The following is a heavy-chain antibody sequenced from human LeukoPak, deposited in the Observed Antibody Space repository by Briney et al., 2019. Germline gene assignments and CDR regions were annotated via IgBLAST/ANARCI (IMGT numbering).Heavy chain of an antibody. D-gene: IGHD6-19*01. V-gene: IGHV3-15*01. CDR2: IKSKTDGGTT. Sequence: GGSLRLSCAASGFTFSNAWMSWVRQAPGKGLEWVGRIKSKTDGGTTDYAAPVKGRFTISRDDSKNTLYLQMNSLKTEDTAVYYCTTGFRIAVAWREYYFDYWGQGTLVTVSS. CDR3: TTGFRIAVAWREYYFDY. J-gene: IGHJ4*02. CDR1: GFTFSNAW.